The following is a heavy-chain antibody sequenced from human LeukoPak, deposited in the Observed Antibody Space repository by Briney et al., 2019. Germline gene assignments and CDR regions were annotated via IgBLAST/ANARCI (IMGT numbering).Heavy chain of an antibody. J-gene: IGHJ3*02. Sequence: GGSLRLSCVASGFTFSNYWMSWVRQAPGKGLEWVANIKREGSEKYYVDSVKGRLTISRDNAENSLYLQMNSLRAEDTAVYYCARARDYGSGRANAFDIWGQGTMVTVST. CDR3: ARARDYGSGRANAFDI. V-gene: IGHV3-7*05. CDR2: IKREGSEK. D-gene: IGHD3-10*01. CDR1: GFTFSNYW.